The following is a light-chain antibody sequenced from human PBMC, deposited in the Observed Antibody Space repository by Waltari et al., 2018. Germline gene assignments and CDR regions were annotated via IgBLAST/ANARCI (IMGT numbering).Light chain of an antibody. J-gene: IGKJ5*01. Sequence: IQLTQSPSSLSASVGDRVTITCRASQGVNTYLAWYQQKPGKVPKLLIYLASTLQSGVPSRFSGSGSGTDFTLTISSLQPEDSATYYCQHLNDYPITFGQGTRLEIK. V-gene: IGKV1-9*01. CDR1: QGVNTY. CDR3: QHLNDYPIT. CDR2: LAS.